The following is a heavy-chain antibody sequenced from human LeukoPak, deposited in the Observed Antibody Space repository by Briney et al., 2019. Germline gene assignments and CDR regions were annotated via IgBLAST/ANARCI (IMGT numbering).Heavy chain of an antibody. CDR1: GGSISSGGYS. CDR3: ARTSYYYDSSVVDY. CDR2: IYYSGST. D-gene: IGHD3-22*01. J-gene: IGHJ4*02. Sequence: SETLSLTCTVSGGSISSGGYSWSWIRQHPGKGLEWIGYIYYSGSTYYNPSLKSRVTISVDTSKNQFSLKLSSVTAADTAVYHCARTSYYYDSSVVDYWGQGTLVTVSS. V-gene: IGHV4-31*03.